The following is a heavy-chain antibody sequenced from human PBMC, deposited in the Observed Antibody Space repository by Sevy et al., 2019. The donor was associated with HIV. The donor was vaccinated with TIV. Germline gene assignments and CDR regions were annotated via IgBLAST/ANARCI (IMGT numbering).Heavy chain of an antibody. V-gene: IGHV3-7*01. CDR1: GFTFTTYW. D-gene: IGHD5-12*01. Sequence: GGSLRLSCAASGFTFTTYWMTWVRQAPGQGLEWVANIKEDGSAKYYVDSVKGRFTISRDNAKNSLYLQVNSLRAEDTAVHYCARDSPGYGGYDHWGQGTLVTVSS. CDR3: ARDSPGYGGYDH. CDR2: IKEDGSAK. J-gene: IGHJ5*02.